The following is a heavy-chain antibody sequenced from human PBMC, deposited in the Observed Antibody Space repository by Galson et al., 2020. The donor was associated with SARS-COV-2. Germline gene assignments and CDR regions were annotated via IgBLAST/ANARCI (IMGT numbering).Heavy chain of an antibody. CDR1: GDRVSSNSTA. CDR2: TYYRSKWYN. V-gene: IGHV6-1*01. D-gene: IGHD4-17*01. CDR3: AREGDYVTPYFDY. J-gene: IGHJ4*02. Sequence: SQTLSLTCAISGDRVSSNSTAWTWTRQSPSRGLEWLGRTYYRSKWYNDYALSVKSRITINPDTSKNQFSLQLNSVTPEDTAVYYCAREGDYVTPYFDYWGQGTLVTVSS.